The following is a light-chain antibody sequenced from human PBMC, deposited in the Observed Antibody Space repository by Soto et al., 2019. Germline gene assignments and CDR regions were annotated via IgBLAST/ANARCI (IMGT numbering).Light chain of an antibody. CDR3: HHYET. V-gene: IGKV3-20*01. J-gene: IGKJ1*01. Sequence: EIVLTQSPGTLSLSPGDRATLSCRASQSVSRSYLGWYQQKPGQAPRLLMYGASMRAAGVPDRFSGSGSGTEFTITISRLEPEDFTVYYCHHYETFGQGTKVEIK. CDR1: QSVSRSY. CDR2: GAS.